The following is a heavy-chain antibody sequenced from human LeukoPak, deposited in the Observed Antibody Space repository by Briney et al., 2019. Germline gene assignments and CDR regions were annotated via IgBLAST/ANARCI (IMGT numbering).Heavy chain of an antibody. J-gene: IGHJ6*02. V-gene: IGHV1-2*04. Sequence: ASVKVSCKASGYTFTGYYMHWVRQAPGQGLEWMGWINPNSGGTNYAQKFQGWVTMTRDTSISTAYMELSRLRSDDTAVYYCARAKGRYYYDSSGYYFRPGYYYYYGMDVWGQGTTVTVSS. CDR1: GYTFTGYY. CDR3: ARAKGRYYYDSSGYYFRPGYYYYYGMDV. D-gene: IGHD3-22*01. CDR2: INPNSGGT.